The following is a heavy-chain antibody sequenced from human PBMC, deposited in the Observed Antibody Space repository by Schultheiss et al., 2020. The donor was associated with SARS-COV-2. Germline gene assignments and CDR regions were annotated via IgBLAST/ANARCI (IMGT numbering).Heavy chain of an antibody. J-gene: IGHJ4*02. D-gene: IGHD3-3*01. CDR3: ARDPAIFGVVIISYFDY. CDR2: ISSSSSTI. CDR1: GFTVSSNY. Sequence: GGSLRLSCAASGFTVSSNYMSWVRQAPGKGLEWVSSISSSSSTIYYADSVKGRFTISRDNAKNSLYLQMNSLRAEDTAVYYCARDPAIFGVVIISYFDYWGQGTLVTVSS. V-gene: IGHV3-48*04.